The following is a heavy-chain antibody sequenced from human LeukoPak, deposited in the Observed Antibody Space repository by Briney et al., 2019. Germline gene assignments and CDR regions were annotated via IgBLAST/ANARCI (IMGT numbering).Heavy chain of an antibody. CDR2: INPNSGGT. CDR3: ARDGATYYYYYYMDV. V-gene: IGHV1-2*02. Sequence: GASVKVSCKASGYTFTGYYMHWVRQAPGQGLEWMGWINPNSGGTNYAQKFQGRVTITRDTSISTAYMELSRLRSDDTAVYYCARDGATYYYYYYMDVWGKGTTVTVSS. J-gene: IGHJ6*03. D-gene: IGHD5-12*01. CDR1: GYTFTGYY.